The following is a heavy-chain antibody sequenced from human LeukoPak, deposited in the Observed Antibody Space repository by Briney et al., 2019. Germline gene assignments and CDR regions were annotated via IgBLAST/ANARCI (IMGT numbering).Heavy chain of an antibody. J-gene: IGHJ4*02. CDR3: ARGSSGYTAVIDY. CDR1: GFTFSSYA. Sequence: GGSLRLSCAASGFTFSSYAMHWVRQAPGKGLEWVAVKSYDGSNKYYADSVKGRFTISRDNSKNTLYLQMNSLRAEDTAVYYCARGSSGYTAVIDYWGQGTLVTVSS. CDR2: KSYDGSNK. V-gene: IGHV3-30*01. D-gene: IGHD3-22*01.